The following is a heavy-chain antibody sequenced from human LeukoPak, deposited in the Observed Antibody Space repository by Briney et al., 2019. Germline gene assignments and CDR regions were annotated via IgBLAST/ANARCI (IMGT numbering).Heavy chain of an antibody. CDR2: IKQDGSEK. J-gene: IGHJ4*02. D-gene: IGHD5-12*01. CDR3: ARARGGYDFDY. Sequence: PGGSLRLSCAASRFTFSSYWMSWVRQAPGKGLECVANIKQDGSEKYYVDSVKGRFTISRDNAKNSLYLQLNSLRAEDTAVYYCARARGGYDFDYWGQGTLVTVSS. V-gene: IGHV3-7*03. CDR1: RFTFSSYW.